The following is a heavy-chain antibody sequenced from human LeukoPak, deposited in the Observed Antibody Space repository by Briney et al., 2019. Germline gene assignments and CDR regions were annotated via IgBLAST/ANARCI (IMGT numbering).Heavy chain of an antibody. CDR3: ARDLGFSAWEGGY. CDR2: INPNSGGT. CDR1: GYTFTSYG. Sequence: ASVKVSCKASGYTFTSYGISWVRQAPGRGLQWMGWINPNSGGTNYAQKFQGRVTMTGDTSISTAYMELSRLTSDDTAVYYCARDLGFSAWEGGYWGQGTLVTVSS. D-gene: IGHD1-26*01. V-gene: IGHV1-2*02. J-gene: IGHJ4*02.